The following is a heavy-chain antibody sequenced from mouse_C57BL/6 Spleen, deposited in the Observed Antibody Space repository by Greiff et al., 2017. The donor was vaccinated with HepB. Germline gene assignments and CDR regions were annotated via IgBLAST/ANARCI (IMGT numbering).Heavy chain of an antibody. V-gene: IGHV1-80*01. CDR3: AREGSYYGSSPAWFAY. J-gene: IGHJ3*01. Sequence: QVHVKQSGAELVKPGASVKISCKASGYAFSSYWMNWVKQRPGKGLEWIGQIYPGDGDTNYNGKFKGKATLTADKSSSTAYMQLSSLTSEDSAVYFCAREGSYYGSSPAWFAYWGQGTLVTVSA. CDR2: IYPGDGDT. CDR1: GYAFSSYW. D-gene: IGHD1-1*01.